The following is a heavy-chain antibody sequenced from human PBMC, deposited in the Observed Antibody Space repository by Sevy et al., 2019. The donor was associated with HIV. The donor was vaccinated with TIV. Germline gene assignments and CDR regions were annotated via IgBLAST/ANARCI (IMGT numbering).Heavy chain of an antibody. CDR3: ARGGAPYFQH. D-gene: IGHD1-26*01. CDR1: RFTFSSYW. Sequence: GGSLRLSCAASRFTFSSYWMSWVRQAPGKGLEWVANIKQDGSEKYYVDSVKGRFTISRDNAKNSLYLQMNSLRAEDTAVYYCARGGAPYFQHWGQGTLVTVS. V-gene: IGHV3-7*01. J-gene: IGHJ1*01. CDR2: IKQDGSEK.